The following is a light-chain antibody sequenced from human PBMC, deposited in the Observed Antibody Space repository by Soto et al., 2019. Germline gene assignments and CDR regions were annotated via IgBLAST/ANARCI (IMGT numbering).Light chain of an antibody. J-gene: IGLJ1*01. CDR1: SSDVGGYNY. V-gene: IGLV2-8*01. CDR2: EVN. Sequence: QSALTQPPSASGSPGQSVAISCTGTSSDVGGYNYVSWYQQHPGKAPKLMIYEVNKRPSGVPDRFSGSKSGNTASLTVSGLQAEDEADYYCCSFTSSNTHVFGTGTKVTVL. CDR3: CSFTSSNTHV.